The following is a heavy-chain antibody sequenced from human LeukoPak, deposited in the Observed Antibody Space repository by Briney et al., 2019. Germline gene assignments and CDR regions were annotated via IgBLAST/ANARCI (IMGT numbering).Heavy chain of an antibody. J-gene: IGHJ4*02. D-gene: IGHD2-2*01. CDR2: ISYDGSNK. V-gene: IGHV3-30*18. CDR3: AKDQPAAYFDY. Sequence: GRSLRLSCAASGFTFSSYGMHWVRQAPGKGLEWVAVISYDGSNKYYADSVKGRFTISRDNSKNTLYLQMNSLRAEDTAVYYCAKDQPAAYFDYWGQGSLVTVSS. CDR1: GFTFSSYG.